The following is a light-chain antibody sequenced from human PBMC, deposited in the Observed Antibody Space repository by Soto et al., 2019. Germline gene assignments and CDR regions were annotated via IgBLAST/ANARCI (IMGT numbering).Light chain of an antibody. CDR3: SSFAGSPVV. CDR1: SRDVGDYNY. V-gene: IGLV2-8*01. CDR2: EVS. Sequence: QSVLTQPPSASGSLGQSVTIPCTGTSRDVGDYNYVSWYQQHPGKVPKLMIYEVSKRPSGVPDRFSGSKSGNTASLTVSGLQAEDEADYYCSSFAGSPVVFGGGTKLTVL. J-gene: IGLJ2*01.